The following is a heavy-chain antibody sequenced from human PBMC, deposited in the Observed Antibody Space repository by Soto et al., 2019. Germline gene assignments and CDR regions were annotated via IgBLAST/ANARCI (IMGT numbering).Heavy chain of an antibody. V-gene: IGHV3-23*04. CDR2: IGGSGGRT. D-gene: IGHD3-10*01. J-gene: IGHJ5*02. Sequence: EVQLVESGGGLVQPGGSLRLSCAASGFIFDSFALSWVRQAPGKGLEWVSGIGGSGGRTYYADSVKGRFTISRANSKNTVYLQMSSLSAEDTAIYYCAKDRAFWFGEGGWFDPWGQGTLVTVSS. CDR3: AKDRAFWFGEGGWFDP. CDR1: GFIFDSFA.